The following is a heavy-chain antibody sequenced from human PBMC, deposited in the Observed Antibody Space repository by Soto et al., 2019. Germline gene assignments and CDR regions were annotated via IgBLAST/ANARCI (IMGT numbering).Heavy chain of an antibody. CDR1: GGPIRSYY. J-gene: IGHJ4*02. V-gene: IGHV4-59*01. CDR2: IAYTGIT. CDR3: AREGFSGYEALDY. D-gene: IGHD5-12*01. Sequence: QVHLQESGPGLLKPSETLSLTCGVSGGPIRSYYLSWVRQAPGKGLEWIAYIAYTGITGYNPALRRRVNISGDTSQNLFSLKMTSVTAADTAVYYCAREGFSGYEALDYWGQGILVTVSS.